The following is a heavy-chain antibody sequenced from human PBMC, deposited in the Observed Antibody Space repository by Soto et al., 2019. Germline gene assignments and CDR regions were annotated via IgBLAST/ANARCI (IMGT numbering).Heavy chain of an antibody. J-gene: IGHJ4*02. CDR3: ARDGYGSGGSWYGGGAVFDY. Sequence: QVQLVESGGGVVQPGRSLRLSCAASGFTFSSYATHWVRQAPGKGLERVAVIAYEGSNKYYADSVKGRFTISRDNSKNTVYTQMNSLRAEDKAVDYCARDGYGSGGSWYGGGAVFDYWGQGTLVTFSS. CDR1: GFTFSSYA. D-gene: IGHD2-15*01. CDR2: IAYEGSNK. V-gene: IGHV3-30-3*01.